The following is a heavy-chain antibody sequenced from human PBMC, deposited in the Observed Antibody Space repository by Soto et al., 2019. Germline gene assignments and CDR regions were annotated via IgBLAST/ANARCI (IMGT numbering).Heavy chain of an antibody. J-gene: IGHJ4*02. Sequence: EVQLVESGGGLVQPGGSLKLSCAVSGFTFSGSAMHWVRQASGKGLEWVGRIRSKSNSYATAYAASVKGRFTISRDDSKITAYLQMNSLKTEDTGVYYCTRGYGDSVRDYWGQGTLVTVSS. CDR2: IRSKSNSYAT. V-gene: IGHV3-73*01. CDR3: TRGYGDSVRDY. CDR1: GFTFSGSA. D-gene: IGHD4-17*01.